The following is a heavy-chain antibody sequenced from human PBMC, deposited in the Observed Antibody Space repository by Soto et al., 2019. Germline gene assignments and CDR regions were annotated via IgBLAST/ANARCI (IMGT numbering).Heavy chain of an antibody. CDR3: ARDWDNWNYSLGPGPKNWFDP. CDR1: GGTFSSYA. Sequence: ASVKVSCKASGGTFSSYAISWVRQAPGQGLEWMGGIIPIFGTANYAQKFQGRVTITADESTSTAYMELSSLRSEDTAVYYCARDWDNWNYSLGPGPKNWFDPWGQGTLVTVSS. J-gene: IGHJ5*02. CDR2: IIPIFGTA. V-gene: IGHV1-69*13. D-gene: IGHD1-7*01.